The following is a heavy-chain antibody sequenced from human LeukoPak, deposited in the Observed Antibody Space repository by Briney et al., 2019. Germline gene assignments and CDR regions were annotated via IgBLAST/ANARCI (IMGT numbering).Heavy chain of an antibody. CDR2: IIPIFGTA. CDR3: ARVQAAMVTYYFDY. J-gene: IGHJ4*02. Sequence: GASVKVSCKASGGTFSSYAISWVRQAPGQGLEWMGGIIPIFGTANYAQKFQGRVTITADESTSTAYMELSSLRSDDTAVYYCARVQAAMVTYYFDYWGQGTLVTVSS. D-gene: IGHD5-18*01. CDR1: GGTFSSYA. V-gene: IGHV1-69*13.